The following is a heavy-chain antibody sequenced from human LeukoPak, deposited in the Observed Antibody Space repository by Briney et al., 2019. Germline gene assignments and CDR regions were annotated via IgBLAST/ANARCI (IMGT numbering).Heavy chain of an antibody. CDR2: ISAYNGNT. J-gene: IGHJ6*03. D-gene: IGHD1-26*01. Sequence: ASVKVSCTASGYTFTSYGISWVRQAPGQGLEWMGWISAYNGNTNYAQKLQGRVTMTTDTSTSTAYMELRSLRSDDTAVDYCARDRNSGRGYWNYYYMDVWGKGTTVTISS. V-gene: IGHV1-18*01. CDR3: ARDRNSGRGYWNYYYMDV. CDR1: GYTFTSYG.